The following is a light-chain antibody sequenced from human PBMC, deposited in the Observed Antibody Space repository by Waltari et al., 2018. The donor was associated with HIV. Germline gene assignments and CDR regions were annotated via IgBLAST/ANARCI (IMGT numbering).Light chain of an antibody. CDR1: SSDFSSSEP. CDR2: DVT. J-gene: IGLJ1*01. Sequence: QPALTHVTSVSGSPGHSATIPCTDSSSDFSSSEPVSWYQHSPSTAPTLVIYDVTHRPSGVPDRFSGYKFESTASLTISGLQAEDEAVYYCAFYISAHTHYVFGSGTRVTVL. CDR3: AFYISAHTHYV. V-gene: IGLV2-18*01.